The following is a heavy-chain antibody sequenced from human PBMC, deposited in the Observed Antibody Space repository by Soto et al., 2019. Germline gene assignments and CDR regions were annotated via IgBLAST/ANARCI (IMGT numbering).Heavy chain of an antibody. V-gene: IGHV4-31*03. J-gene: IGHJ5*02. Sequence: TLSLTCTVSGGSISSGGYYWSWIRQHPGKGLEWIGYIYYSGSTYYNPSLKSRVTISVDTSKNQFSLKLSSVTAADTAVYYCASVIAAAAWFEYNWFDPWGQGTLVTVSS. CDR3: ASVIAAAAWFEYNWFDP. D-gene: IGHD6-13*01. CDR2: IYYSGST. CDR1: GGSISSGGYY.